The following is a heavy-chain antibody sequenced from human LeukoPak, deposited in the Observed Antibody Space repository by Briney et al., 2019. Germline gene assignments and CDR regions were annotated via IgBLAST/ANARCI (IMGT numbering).Heavy chain of an antibody. J-gene: IGHJ4*02. CDR2: INPNSGGT. D-gene: IGHD3-10*01. Sequence: ASVKVSCKASGYTFTGYYMHWVRQAPGQGLEWMGWINPNSGGTNYAQKFQGRVTMTRDTSISTAYMELSRLRSDDTAVYYCAREGNYYGSGSYYNPLDYWGQGTLVTVSS. CDR3: AREGNYYGSGSYYNPLDY. V-gene: IGHV1-2*02. CDR1: GYTFTGYY.